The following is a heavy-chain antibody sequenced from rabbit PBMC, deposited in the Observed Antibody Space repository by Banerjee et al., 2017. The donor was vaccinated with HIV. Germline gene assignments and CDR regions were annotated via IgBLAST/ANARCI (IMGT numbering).Heavy chain of an antibody. J-gene: IGHJ4*01. CDR2: INTSSGNT. CDR3: ARDGSSYYTFNL. D-gene: IGHD8-1*01. CDR1: GFSFSNKYV. V-gene: IGHV1S45*01. Sequence: QQQLEESGGDLVKPEGSLTLTCTASGFSFSNKYVMCWVRQAPGKGLEWIACINTSSGNTVYATWAKGRFTISRTSSTTVALQMTSLTAADTATYFCARDGSSYYTFNLWGQGTLVTVS.